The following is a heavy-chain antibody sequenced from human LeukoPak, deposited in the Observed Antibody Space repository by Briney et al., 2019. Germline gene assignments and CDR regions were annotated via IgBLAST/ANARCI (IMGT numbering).Heavy chain of an antibody. CDR2: INTYSGNT. D-gene: IGHD6-13*01. CDR3: ARDTPQHLKRYDY. J-gene: IGHJ4*02. V-gene: IGHV1-18*01. CDR1: GYNFDKFG. Sequence: ASVKVSCKASGYNFDKFGIAWVRQAPGQGLEWMGWINTYSGNTKYAQQIQGRVTMTTDTSTSTVYMELRSRISDDTAVYFCARDTPQHLKRYDYWGQGTQVTVSS.